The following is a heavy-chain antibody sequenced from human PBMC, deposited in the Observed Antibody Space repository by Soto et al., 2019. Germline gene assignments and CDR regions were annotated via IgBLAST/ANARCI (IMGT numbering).Heavy chain of an antibody. Sequence: GGSLRLSCAASGFTFSTYTMHWVRQAPGKGLEWVAVISYDGSNTYYADSVKGRFTISRDNSKNTVDLQMNSLRGEDTAVYYCARDPVVAVPAARGPPYGMDVWGQGTTVTVSS. CDR1: GFTFSTYT. CDR3: ARDPVVAVPAARGPPYGMDV. D-gene: IGHD2-2*01. J-gene: IGHJ6*02. CDR2: ISYDGSNT. V-gene: IGHV3-30-3*01.